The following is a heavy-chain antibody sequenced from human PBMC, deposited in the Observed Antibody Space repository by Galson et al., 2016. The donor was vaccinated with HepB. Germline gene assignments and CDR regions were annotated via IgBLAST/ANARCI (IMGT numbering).Heavy chain of an antibody. CDR1: GFTFSDFY. Sequence: SLRLSCAASGFTFSDFYMSWIRQTPGKGLEWVAFISTSSNYKNYANSVKGRFSISRDNAENSLYLQMNSLRDEDTAVYYCVLSRGAVAANWGQGTLVTVSS. V-gene: IGHV3-11*06. CDR2: ISTSSNYK. D-gene: IGHD6-19*01. J-gene: IGHJ4*02. CDR3: VLSRGAVAAN.